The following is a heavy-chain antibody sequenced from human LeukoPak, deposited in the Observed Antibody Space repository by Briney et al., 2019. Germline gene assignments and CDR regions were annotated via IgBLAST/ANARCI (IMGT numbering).Heavy chain of an antibody. V-gene: IGHV3-74*01. D-gene: IGHD2-2*01. Sequence: GGSLRLSCAASGFTFSSYAMSWVRQAPGKGLVWVSRINTDGSSTIYADSVKGRFTISRDNVKNTLYLQMNSLRAEDTAVYYCARITSRDYFDYWGQGTLVTVSS. CDR2: INTDGSST. CDR1: GFTFSSYA. CDR3: ARITSRDYFDY. J-gene: IGHJ4*02.